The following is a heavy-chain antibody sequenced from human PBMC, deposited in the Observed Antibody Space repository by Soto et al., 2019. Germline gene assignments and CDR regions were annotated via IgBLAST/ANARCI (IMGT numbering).Heavy chain of an antibody. D-gene: IGHD4-17*01. V-gene: IGHV1-69*13. CDR3: ATGPYGDYVDEYYFDY. J-gene: IGHJ4*02. CDR2: IIPIFGTA. CDR1: GGTFSSYA. Sequence: ASVKVSCKASGGTFSSYAISWVRQAPGQGLEWMGGIIPIFGTANYAQKFQGRVTTTADESTSTAYMELSSLRSEDTAVYYCATGPYGDYVDEYYFDYWGQGTLVTVSS.